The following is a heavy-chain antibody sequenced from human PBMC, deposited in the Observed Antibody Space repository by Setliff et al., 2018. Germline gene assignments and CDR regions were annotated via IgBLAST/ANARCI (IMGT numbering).Heavy chain of an antibody. V-gene: IGHV3-11*01. J-gene: IGHJ6*03. CDR2: ISSSSSTI. Sequence: HGGSLRLSCAASGFTFSDAWMSWVRQAPGKGLEWVSYISSSSSTIYYADSVKGRFTISRDNAKNSLYLQMNSLRAEDTAVYYCARALLWFGEGMDVWGKGTTVTVSS. CDR3: ARALLWFGEGMDV. CDR1: GFTFSDAW. D-gene: IGHD3-10*01.